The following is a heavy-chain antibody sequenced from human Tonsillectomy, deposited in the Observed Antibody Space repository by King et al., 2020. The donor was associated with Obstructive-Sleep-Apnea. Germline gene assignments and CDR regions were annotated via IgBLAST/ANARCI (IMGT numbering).Heavy chain of an antibody. J-gene: IGHJ6*02. Sequence: VQLVESGGGVVQPGRSLRLSCAASGFTFSSYGMHWVRQAPGKGLEWVAVIWYDGSNKYYADSVKGRFTISRDDAKNTLYLQMNSLRAEDTAVYYCARGDDILTGYHGEGYYYGMDVWGQGTTVTVSS. CDR3: ARGDDILTGYHGEGYYYGMDV. CDR2: IWYDGSNK. D-gene: IGHD3-9*01. CDR1: GFTFSSYG. V-gene: IGHV3-33*01.